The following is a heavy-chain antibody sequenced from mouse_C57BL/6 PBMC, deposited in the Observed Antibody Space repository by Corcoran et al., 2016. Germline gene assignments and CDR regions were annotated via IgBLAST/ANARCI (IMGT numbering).Heavy chain of an antibody. CDR3: ARRSVWVLYAMDY. CDR1: GYTFTDYY. Sequence: EVQLQQSGPELVKPGASVKISCKASGYTFTDYYMNWVKQSHGKSLEWIGDINPNNGGTSYNQKFKGKATLTVDKSSSTAYMELRSLTSEDSAVYYCARRSVWVLYAMDYWGQGTSVTVSS. V-gene: IGHV1-26*01. CDR2: INPNNGGT. D-gene: IGHD4-1*01. J-gene: IGHJ4*01.